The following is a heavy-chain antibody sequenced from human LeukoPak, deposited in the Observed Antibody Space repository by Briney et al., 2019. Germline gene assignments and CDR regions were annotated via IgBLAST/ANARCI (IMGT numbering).Heavy chain of an antibody. CDR1: GFTFNSHG. V-gene: IGHV3-30*02. CDR2: IRYDGRSK. D-gene: IGHD2-15*01. Sequence: PGRSLRLSCAASGFTFNSHGMYWVRQAPGKGLESVAFIRYDGRSKYYADSVQGRFIISRDTSKNTLYLQMNSLKVEDTAVYYCAKDQDLYCSGGSCYSTLDYWGQGTLVTVSS. CDR3: AKDQDLYCSGGSCYSTLDY. J-gene: IGHJ4*02.